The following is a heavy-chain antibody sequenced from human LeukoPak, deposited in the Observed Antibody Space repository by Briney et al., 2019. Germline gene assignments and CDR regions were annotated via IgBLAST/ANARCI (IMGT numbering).Heavy chain of an antibody. D-gene: IGHD2-2*01. V-gene: IGHV1-18*01. CDR2: ISAYSGNT. J-gene: IGHJ4*02. CDR1: GGTFSNYA. Sequence: ASVKVSCKASGGTFSNYAIDWVRQAPGQGLEWMGWISAYSGNTKYEQKLKGRVTMTTDTSTSTAYMELRSLRSDDTAVFYCARDSTLDYWGQGTLVTVSS. CDR3: ARDSTLDY.